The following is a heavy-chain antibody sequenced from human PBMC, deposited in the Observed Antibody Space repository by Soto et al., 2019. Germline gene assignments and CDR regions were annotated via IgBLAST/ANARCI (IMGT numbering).Heavy chain of an antibody. CDR3: ARAREDSSGWLDH. CDR2: INAKNGAT. CDR1: GYIFSGNY. Sequence: QVQLVQSGAEVRKPGASVKVSCKASGYIFSGNYLHWVRRAPGQGLEWLAWINAKNGATNYAQKFRGRATVTRDTSISTTYLELSGLTSDDTAVYYWARAREDSSGWLDHWGQGTQVTVSP. V-gene: IGHV1-2*02. J-gene: IGHJ5*02. D-gene: IGHD6-19*01.